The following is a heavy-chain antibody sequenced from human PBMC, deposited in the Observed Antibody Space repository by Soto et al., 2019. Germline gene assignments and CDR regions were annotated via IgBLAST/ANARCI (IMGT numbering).Heavy chain of an antibody. CDR2: ITPIFGTE. V-gene: IGHV1-69*01. Sequence: QVQLVQSGAEVKKPGSSVRVSCKASGGTFSSYAISWVRQAPAQGPDWMGGITPIFGTENYAQQFQGRVTITADESTSTAYMELSSLRSEDTAVYYCARDRIAGSKYYYGMDVWGQGTTVTVSS. J-gene: IGHJ6*02. CDR3: ARDRIAGSKYYYGMDV. D-gene: IGHD6-13*01. CDR1: GGTFSSYA.